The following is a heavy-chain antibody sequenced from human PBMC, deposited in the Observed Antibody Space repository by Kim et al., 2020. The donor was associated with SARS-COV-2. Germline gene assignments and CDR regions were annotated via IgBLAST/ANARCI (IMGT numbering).Heavy chain of an antibody. D-gene: IGHD6-13*01. V-gene: IGHV3-30*07. CDR3: ARDPSFSSSSDGGFDP. Sequence: DSLKGRFTTSLDNSKNPLYLQMNSLRAEDTAVYYCARDPSFSSSSDGGFDPWGQGTLVTVSS. J-gene: IGHJ5*02.